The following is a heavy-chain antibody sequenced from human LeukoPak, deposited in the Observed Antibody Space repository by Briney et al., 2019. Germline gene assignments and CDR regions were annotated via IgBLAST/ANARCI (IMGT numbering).Heavy chain of an antibody. D-gene: IGHD1-1*01. CDR1: GFTFSSYA. CDR3: AKVAGPWRLDY. Sequence: PRGSLRLSCAPSGFTFSSYAMSSVPQAPRKGLEWVSPISGSGGSTYYADSVKGRFTISRDNSKNTLYLEMNSLRAEDTAVYYCAKVAGPWRLDYWGQGTLVTVSS. V-gene: IGHV3-23*01. CDR2: ISGSGGST. J-gene: IGHJ4*02.